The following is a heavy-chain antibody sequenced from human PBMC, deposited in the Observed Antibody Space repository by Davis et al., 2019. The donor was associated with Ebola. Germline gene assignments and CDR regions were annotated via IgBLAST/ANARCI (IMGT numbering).Heavy chain of an antibody. J-gene: IGHJ3*02. D-gene: IGHD1-26*01. CDR3: ARDGHQWELLYSNDAFDI. CDR2: IRFDSRSM. Sequence: GGSLRLSCAASGFTFSTYGMHWVRQAPVKGLEWVAFIRFDSRSMYYIDSVKGRFTVSRDDSKDTMYLQMNSLRTEDTAVYYCARDGHQWELLYSNDAFDIWGQGTMVTVSS. V-gene: IGHV3-30*02. CDR1: GFTFSTYG.